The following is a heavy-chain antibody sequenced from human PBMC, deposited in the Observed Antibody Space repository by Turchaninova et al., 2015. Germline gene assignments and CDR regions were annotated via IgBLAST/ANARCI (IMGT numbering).Heavy chain of an antibody. Sequence: LHSWGGLVQPGGFLRLSCAASGFTFSSYWMSWVRQAPGKGLDWVANIKKDGNEKYYVDSVKGRFTISRDNAKNSLYRQMNSLRAEDTAVYYCARAERGDSIEGWFDPWGQGTLVTVSS. J-gene: IGHJ5*02. CDR2: IKKDGNEK. CDR3: ARAERGDSIEGWFDP. D-gene: IGHD2/OR15-2a*01. CDR1: GFTFSSYW. V-gene: IGHV3-7*03.